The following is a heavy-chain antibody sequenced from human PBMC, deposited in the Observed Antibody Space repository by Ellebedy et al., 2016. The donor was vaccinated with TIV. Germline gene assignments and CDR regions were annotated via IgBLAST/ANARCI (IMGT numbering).Heavy chain of an antibody. J-gene: IGHJ6*02. D-gene: IGHD4-23*01. V-gene: IGHV3-74*01. CDR1: GFTFSSNW. Sequence: PGGSLRLSCAASGFTFSSNWMHWVRQAPGKGLVWVSRINSDGSSTSYADSVKGRFTISRDNAKNTLYLQMNSLRGEDTALYYCAKDPKSVGHYYGWDVWGQGTTVTVSS. CDR3: AKDPKSVGHYYGWDV. CDR2: INSDGSST.